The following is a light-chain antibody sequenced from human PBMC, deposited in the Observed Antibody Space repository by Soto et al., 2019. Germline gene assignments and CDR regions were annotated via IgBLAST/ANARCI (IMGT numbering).Light chain of an antibody. CDR3: QQYKNWPL. CDR2: GAS. J-gene: IGKJ5*01. Sequence: EIVLTQSPDTLSLSPGEGASLSCRASQSVHTFLAWYQQKPGQAPRLLLYGASTRATGIPVRFSGSGFGTEFTLTISSLQSEDFAVYYCQQYKNWPLFGQGTRLEIK. CDR1: QSVHTF. V-gene: IGKV3-15*01.